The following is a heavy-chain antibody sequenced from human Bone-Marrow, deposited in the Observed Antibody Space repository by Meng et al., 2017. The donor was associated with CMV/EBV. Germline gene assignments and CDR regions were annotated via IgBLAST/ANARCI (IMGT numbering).Heavy chain of an antibody. CDR1: GFIFNSYA. CDR3: AKDFLYTPSSGSDY. D-gene: IGHD2-2*02. J-gene: IGHJ4*02. CDR2: ISVSGETT. Sequence: SGFIFNSYAMSWVRQAPGKGLDWVSFISVSGETTSYADSVRGRFTITRDNSKNTLYLQMNSLRAEDTAVYYCAKDFLYTPSSGSDYWGQGALVTVSS. V-gene: IGHV3-23*01.